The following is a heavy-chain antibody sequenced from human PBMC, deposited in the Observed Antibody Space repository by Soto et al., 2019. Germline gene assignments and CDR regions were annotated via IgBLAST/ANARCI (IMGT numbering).Heavy chain of an antibody. CDR2: IHNANT. D-gene: IGHD2-21*02. CDR3: ASGLHHAKIPL. CDR1: GFTVSSNY. Sequence: EVQLVESGGDLVRPGGSLRLSCAASGFTVSSNYMSWVRQAPGKGLEWVSCIHNANTFYAESVKGRFTISRDNSKNTGSLHMNSLRAEDPAVYPCASGLHHAKIPLWGQGTLVTVFS. J-gene: IGHJ1*01. V-gene: IGHV3-66*01.